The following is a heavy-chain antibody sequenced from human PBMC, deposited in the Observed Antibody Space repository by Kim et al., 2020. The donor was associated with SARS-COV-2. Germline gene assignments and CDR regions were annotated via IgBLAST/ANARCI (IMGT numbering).Heavy chain of an antibody. V-gene: IGHV4-39*01. Sequence: SETLSLTCTVSGGSISSSSYYWGWIRQPPGKGLEWIGSIYYSGSTYYNPSLKSRVTISVDTSKNQFSLKLSSVTAADTAVYYCARHVIRKDDEWELLPRPYYFDYWGQGTLVTVSS. J-gene: IGHJ4*02. CDR2: IYYSGST. CDR1: GGSISSSSYY. CDR3: ARHVIRKDDEWELLPRPYYFDY. D-gene: IGHD1-26*01.